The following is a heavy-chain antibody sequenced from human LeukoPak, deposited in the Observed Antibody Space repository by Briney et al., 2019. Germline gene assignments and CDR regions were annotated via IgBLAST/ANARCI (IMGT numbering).Heavy chain of an antibody. CDR3: ARGPGSGSYYKVGFDY. V-gene: IGHV4-30-4*08. D-gene: IGHD3-10*01. CDR1: GGSISSGDYY. CDR2: IYYSGSA. J-gene: IGHJ4*02. Sequence: SETQSLTCTVSGGSISSGDYYWSWIRQPPGKGLEWIGYIYYSGSAYYNPSLKSRVTISVDTSKNQFSLKLSSVTAGDTAVYYCARGPGSGSYYKVGFDYWGQGTLVTVSS.